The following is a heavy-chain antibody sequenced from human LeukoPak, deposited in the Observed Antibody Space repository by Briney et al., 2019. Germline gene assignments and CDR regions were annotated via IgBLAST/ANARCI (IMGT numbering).Heavy chain of an antibody. J-gene: IGHJ4*02. Sequence: SVKVSCKASGGTFSSYAISWVRQAPGQGLEWMGRIIPILGIANYAQKFQGRVMITADKSTSTAYMELSSLRSEDTAVYYCARAAPRAGFTISDWGQGTLVTVSS. V-gene: IGHV1-69*04. D-gene: IGHD3-9*01. CDR1: GGTFSSYA. CDR3: ARAAPRAGFTISD. CDR2: IIPILGIA.